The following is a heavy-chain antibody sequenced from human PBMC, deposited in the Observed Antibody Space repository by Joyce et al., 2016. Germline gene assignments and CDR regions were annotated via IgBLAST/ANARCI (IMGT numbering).Heavy chain of an antibody. CDR2: LYYGGST. CDR3: ARVGRIRGPHFSFDS. D-gene: IGHD3-10*01. V-gene: IGHV4-31*03. J-gene: IGHJ4*02. CDR1: GVSISSADSY. Sequence: QAQLQESGPRLVKPSQTLSLICTVSGVSISSADSYWSWIRQHPGEGLEWLGYLYYGGSTSYHPSLRSRGTISVDTSTKHFSLNLTSLTAADTAVYYCARVGRIRGPHFSFDSWGQGTLVTVSS.